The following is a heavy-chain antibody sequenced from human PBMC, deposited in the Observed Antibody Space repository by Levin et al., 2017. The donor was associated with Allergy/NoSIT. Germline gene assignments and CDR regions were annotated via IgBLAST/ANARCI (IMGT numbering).Heavy chain of an antibody. CDR3: ARDHDFWSGYYVGEYYYCYGMDV. CDR2: IWYDGSNK. D-gene: IGHD3-3*01. J-gene: IGHJ6*02. Sequence: PGGSLRLSCAASGFTFSSYGMHWVRQAPGKGLEWVAVIWYDGSNKYYADSVKGRFTISRDNSKNTLYLQMNSLRAEDTAVYYCARDHDFWSGYYVGEYYYCYGMDVWGQGTTVTVSS. V-gene: IGHV3-33*01. CDR1: GFTFSSYG.